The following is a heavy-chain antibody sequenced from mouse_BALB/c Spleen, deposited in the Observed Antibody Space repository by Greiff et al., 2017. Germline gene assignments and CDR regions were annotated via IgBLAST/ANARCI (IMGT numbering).Heavy chain of an antibody. CDR3: ARSRQRGLPHHFVY. V-gene: IGHV5-17*02. Sequence: EVHLVESGGGLVQPGGSRKLSCAASGFTFSSFGMHWVRQAPEKGLEWVAYISSGSSTIYYADTVKGRFTISRDNPKNTLFLQMTSLSSEDTAMYCCARSRQRGLPHHFVYWGQGTTLAVSS. J-gene: IGHJ2*01. CDR1: GFTFSSFG. CDR2: ISSGSSTI. D-gene: IGHD3-2*01.